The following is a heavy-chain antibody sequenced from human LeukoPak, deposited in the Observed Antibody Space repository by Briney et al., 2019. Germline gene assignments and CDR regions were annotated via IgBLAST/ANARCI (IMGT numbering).Heavy chain of an antibody. J-gene: IGHJ4*02. CDR2: MNPNSGNT. CDR3: ARGEYCSSTSCYKFDY. Sequence: ASVKVSCKASGYTFTNYDINWVRQATGQGLEWMGWMNPNSGNTGYAQKFQGRVTMTRNTSISTAYMELSSLRSEDTAVYYCARGEYCSSTSCYKFDYWGQGTLVTVSS. CDR1: GYTFTNYD. V-gene: IGHV1-8*01. D-gene: IGHD2-2*02.